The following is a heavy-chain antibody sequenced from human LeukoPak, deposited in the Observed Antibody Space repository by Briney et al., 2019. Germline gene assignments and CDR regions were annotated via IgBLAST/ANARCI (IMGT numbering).Heavy chain of an antibody. J-gene: IGHJ4*02. CDR2: ISGSGGST. CDR1: GFTFSSYA. D-gene: IGHD3-22*01. CDR3: AKRENYYDSSGYPYYFDY. V-gene: IGHV3-23*01. Sequence: GGSLRLSCAASGFTFSSYAMSWVRQAPGKGLEWVSAISGSGGSTYYADSVKGRFTISRDNSKNTLYLQMNSLRAEDTAVYYCAKRENYYDSSGYPYYFDYWGQGTLVTVSS.